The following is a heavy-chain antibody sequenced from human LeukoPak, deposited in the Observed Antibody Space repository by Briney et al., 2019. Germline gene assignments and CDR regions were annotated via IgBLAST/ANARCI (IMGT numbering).Heavy chain of an antibody. CDR1: GGSISSYY. V-gene: IGHV4-59*01. Sequence: PSETLSLTCTVSGGSISSYYWSWIRQPPGKGLEWIGYSYYSGSNNYNPSLKSRVTISVDPSKNQFSQKVSSVNAADTAVYYCARVLRPDYYDSSGFDYGGQGTLVSVSS. CDR3: ARVLRPDYYDSSGFDY. D-gene: IGHD3-22*01. J-gene: IGHJ4*02. CDR2: SYYSGSN.